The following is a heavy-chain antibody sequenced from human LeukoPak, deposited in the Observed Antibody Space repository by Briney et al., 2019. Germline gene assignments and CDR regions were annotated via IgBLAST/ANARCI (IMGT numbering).Heavy chain of an antibody. D-gene: IGHD3-10*01. Sequence: GGSLRLSCAASGFTFSSYSMNWVRQAPGKGLEWVSSISSSSSYIYYADSVKGRFTISRDNAKNSLYLQMNSLRAEDTALYYCAKSQGSGSYYNFDYWGQGTLVTVSS. CDR1: GFTFSSYS. V-gene: IGHV3-21*04. J-gene: IGHJ4*02. CDR2: ISSSSSYI. CDR3: AKSQGSGSYYNFDY.